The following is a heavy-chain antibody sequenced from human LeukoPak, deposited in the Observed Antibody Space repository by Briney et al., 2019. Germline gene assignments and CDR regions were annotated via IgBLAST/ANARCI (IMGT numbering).Heavy chain of an antibody. D-gene: IGHD3-10*01. Sequence: ASVKVSCKPSGYTFNTYGLTWVRQAPGQGVEWMGWISVETGNTKYAQKLQDRLTMTTDTSTSTAYMELRSLRSDDTALYYCARDRTPYASGRNGLDYWGQGTLVTVSS. CDR2: ISVETGNT. CDR3: ARDRTPYASGRNGLDY. J-gene: IGHJ4*02. V-gene: IGHV1-18*01. CDR1: GYTFNTYG.